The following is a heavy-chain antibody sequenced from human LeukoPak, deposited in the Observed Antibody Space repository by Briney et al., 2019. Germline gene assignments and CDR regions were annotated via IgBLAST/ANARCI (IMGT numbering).Heavy chain of an antibody. Sequence: PSETLSLTCTVSGGSISSYYWSWIRQPPGKGLEWIGYIYYSGSTNYNPSLKSRVTISVDTSKNQFSLKLSSVTAADTAVYHCARRSGDYGYFDYWGQGTLVTVSS. CDR1: GGSISSYY. J-gene: IGHJ4*02. D-gene: IGHD3-22*01. CDR2: IYYSGST. CDR3: ARRSGDYGYFDY. V-gene: IGHV4-59*01.